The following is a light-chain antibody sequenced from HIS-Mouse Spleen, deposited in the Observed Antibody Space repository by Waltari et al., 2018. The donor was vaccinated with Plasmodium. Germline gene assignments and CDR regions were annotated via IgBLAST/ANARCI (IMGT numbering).Light chain of an antibody. CDR3: YSTDSSGNHRV. CDR1: ALPKKY. Sequence: SYALTQPPSVSVSPGQPARITSSGDALPKKYASWYQQKSGQAPVLVIYEDSKRPSGIPERFSGSSSGTMATLTISGAQVEDEADYYCYSTDSSGNHRVFGGGTKLTVL. CDR2: EDS. J-gene: IGLJ3*02. V-gene: IGLV3-10*01.